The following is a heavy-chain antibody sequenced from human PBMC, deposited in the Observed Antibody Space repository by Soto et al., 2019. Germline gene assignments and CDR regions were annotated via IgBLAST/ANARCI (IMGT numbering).Heavy chain of an antibody. Sequence: GGSLRLSCAASGFTFSSYRMYWVRQVPGKGLVWVSAISGSGGSTYYADSVKGRFTISRDNSKNTLYLQMNSLRVEDTAIYYCATHGGIYSSGNILDFWGHGTLVTVSS. CDR1: GFTFSSYR. CDR2: ISGSGGST. D-gene: IGHD2-8*02. J-gene: IGHJ4*01. CDR3: ATHGGIYSSGNILDF. V-gene: IGHV3-23*01.